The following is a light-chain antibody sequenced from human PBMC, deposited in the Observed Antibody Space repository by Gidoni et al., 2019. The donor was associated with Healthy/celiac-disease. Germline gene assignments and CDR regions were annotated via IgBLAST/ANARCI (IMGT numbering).Light chain of an antibody. J-gene: IGLJ3*02. V-gene: IGLV2-11*01. Sequence: QSALTQPRSVSGSPGQSVTLSCTGTSSEVGGYNYVSWYQQHPGKAPKLMIYDVSKRPSGVPDRCSGSKSGNTASLTISGLQAEDEADYYCCSYAGSYSRVFGGGTKLTVL. CDR2: DVS. CDR3: CSYAGSYSRV. CDR1: SSEVGGYNY.